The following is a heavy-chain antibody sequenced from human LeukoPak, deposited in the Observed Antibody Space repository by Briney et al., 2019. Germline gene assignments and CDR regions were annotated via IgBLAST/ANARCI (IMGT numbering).Heavy chain of an antibody. V-gene: IGHV1-8*02. CDR3: ARGPGPASGNELDY. J-gene: IGHJ4*02. Sequence: ASVKVSCKASGYTFSNFDLNWVRQATGQGLEWMGWMNPNSGNTGYAQKFQGRVTMTRNTSISTAYMELSSLRSEDTAVYYCARGPGPASGNELDYWGQGTLVTVSS. D-gene: IGHD1-1*01. CDR1: GYTFSNFD. CDR2: MNPNSGNT.